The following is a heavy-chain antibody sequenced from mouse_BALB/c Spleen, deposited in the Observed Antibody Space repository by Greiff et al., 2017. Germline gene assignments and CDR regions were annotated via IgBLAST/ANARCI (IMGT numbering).Heavy chain of an antibody. CDR2: ISYDGSN. D-gene: IGHD2-1*01. V-gene: IGHV3-6*02. CDR3: ARAGGNYGWFAY. Sequence: DVKLQESGPGLVKPSQSLSLTCSVTGYSITSGYYWNWIRQFPGNKLEWMGYISYDGSNNYNPSLKNRISITRVTSKNQFFLKLNSVTTEDTATYYCARAGGNYGWFAYWGQGTLVTVSA. CDR1: GYSITSGYY. J-gene: IGHJ3*01.